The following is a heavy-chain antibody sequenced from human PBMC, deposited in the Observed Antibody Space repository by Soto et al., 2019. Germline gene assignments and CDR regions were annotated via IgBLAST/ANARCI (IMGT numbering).Heavy chain of an antibody. CDR1: GDSVTSDRYF. CDR3: ARVLGRMTTVTTHYYYYGMDV. CDR2: SYYSGYYSEST. V-gene: IGHV4-61*01. D-gene: IGHD4-17*01. J-gene: IGHJ6*02. Sequence: SQTLSLNCTVYGDSVTSDRYFGSWIRQPPGKGLEWIGNSYYSGYYSESTNHNPSLNSRVTISVDTSKNQFSLKLSSVTAADTAVYYCARVLGRMTTVTTHYYYYGMDVWGQGTTVTVSS.